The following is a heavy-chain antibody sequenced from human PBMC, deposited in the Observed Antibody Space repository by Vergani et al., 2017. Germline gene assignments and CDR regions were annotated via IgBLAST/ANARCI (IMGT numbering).Heavy chain of an antibody. CDR2: IRSKAYGQAT. D-gene: IGHD3-9*01. CDR3: ARAPLLLRYFDWLPYYGMDV. V-gene: IGHV3-49*03. Sequence: EVQLVESGGDLVQPGRSLRLSCTASGFTFGYYAMDWFRQAPGQGLEWVGGIRSKAYGQATIYAASVKGRFTISRDNSKNTLYLQMNSLRAEDTAVYYCARAPLLLRYFDWLPYYGMDVWGQGTTVTVSS. CDR1: GFTFGYYA. J-gene: IGHJ6*02.